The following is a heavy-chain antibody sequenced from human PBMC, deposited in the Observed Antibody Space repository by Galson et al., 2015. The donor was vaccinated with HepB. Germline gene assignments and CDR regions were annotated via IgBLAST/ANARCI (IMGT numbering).Heavy chain of an antibody. D-gene: IGHD3-10*01. Sequence: SVKVSCKVSGYTLTELSMHWVRQAPGKGLEWMGGFDPEDGETIYAQKFQGRVTMTEDTSTDTAYIELSSLRSEDTAVYYCATPGEFGEPKFDYWGQGTLVTVSS. CDR2: FDPEDGET. J-gene: IGHJ4*02. CDR1: GYTLTELS. V-gene: IGHV1-24*01. CDR3: ATPGEFGEPKFDY.